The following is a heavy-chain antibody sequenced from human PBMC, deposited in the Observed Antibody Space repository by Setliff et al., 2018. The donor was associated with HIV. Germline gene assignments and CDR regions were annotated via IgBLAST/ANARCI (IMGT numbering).Heavy chain of an antibody. CDR3: ARNRIEVLADSPHDVFDI. Sequence: PSATLSLTCAVSGDSVSGYYWSWIRQPAGRGLEWIGRVHNSAGSNYNPSLKSRVTMSVDTAKNQLSLKLTAVSAADTAVYYCARNRIEVLADSPHDVFDIWGRGIMGTVSS. J-gene: IGHJ3*02. D-gene: IGHD3-22*01. V-gene: IGHV4-59*10. CDR2: VHNSAGS. CDR1: GDSVSGYY.